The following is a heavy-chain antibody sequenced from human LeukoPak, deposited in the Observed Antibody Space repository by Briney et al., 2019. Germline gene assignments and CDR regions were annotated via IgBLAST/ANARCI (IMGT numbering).Heavy chain of an antibody. Sequence: SVKVSCKASGGTFSSYAISWVRQAPGQGLEWMGGIIPIFGTANYAQKFQGRVTITTDESTSTAYMELSSLRSEDTAVYYCARDGGVGAPLGGYGDPPPDYSGQGTLVTVST. J-gene: IGHJ4*02. D-gene: IGHD1-26*01. V-gene: IGHV1-69*05. CDR2: IIPIFGTA. CDR1: GGTFSSYA. CDR3: ARDGGVGAPLGGYGDPPPDY.